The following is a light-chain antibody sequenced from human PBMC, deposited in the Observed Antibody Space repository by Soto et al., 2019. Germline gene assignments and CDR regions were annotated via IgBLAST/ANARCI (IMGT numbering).Light chain of an antibody. Sequence: PGERVTLSCRASQSVSSSYLTWYQQKPGQAPRLLIYGASTRATGIPGRFSGSGSGTDFTLTISSLEPEDFAVYYCQQRSSWPPALSFGGGTKVDIK. V-gene: IGKV3D-20*02. CDR2: GAS. CDR3: QQRSSWPPALS. J-gene: IGKJ4*01. CDR1: QSVSSSY.